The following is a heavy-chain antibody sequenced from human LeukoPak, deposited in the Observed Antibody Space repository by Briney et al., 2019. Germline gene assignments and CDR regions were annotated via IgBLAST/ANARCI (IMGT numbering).Heavy chain of an antibody. CDR3: ARRGAGGWFDP. J-gene: IGHJ5*02. D-gene: IGHD3-10*01. CDR1: GGSISSYY. CDR2: INYSGST. V-gene: IGHV4-59*08. Sequence: KPSETLSLTCTLSGGSISSYYWSWIRQPPGKGLEWIGYINYSGSTNYNPSLKSRVTISIDTSKNQFSLKLSSVTAADTAVYYCARRGAGGWFDPWGQGTLVTVSS.